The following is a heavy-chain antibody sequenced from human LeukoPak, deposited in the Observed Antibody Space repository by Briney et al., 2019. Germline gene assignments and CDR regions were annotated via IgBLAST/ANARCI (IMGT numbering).Heavy chain of an antibody. CDR2: ISGSGGST. Sequence: GGSLRLSCAASGFTFSSYAMSWVRQAPGKGLEWVSAISGSGGSTYYADSVKGRFTISRDNSKNTLYLQMNSLRAEDTALYYCAKDLLKNYYDSSGYQAFDYWGQGTLVTVSS. V-gene: IGHV3-23*01. J-gene: IGHJ4*02. D-gene: IGHD3-22*01. CDR3: AKDLLKNYYDSSGYQAFDY. CDR1: GFTFSSYA.